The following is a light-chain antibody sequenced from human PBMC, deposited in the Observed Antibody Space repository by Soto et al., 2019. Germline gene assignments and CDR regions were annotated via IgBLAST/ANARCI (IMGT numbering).Light chain of an antibody. CDR3: QSYDSSLSDV. J-gene: IGLJ1*01. Sequence: QSVLTQPPSVSGAPGQRVTISCTGSSSNIGAGYDVHWYQQLPGTAPKLLIYGNSNRPSGVPDRFSGSKSGTSASLAITGLQAEDEADYYCQSYDSSLSDVFGTGTKLTFL. CDR1: SSNIGAGYD. V-gene: IGLV1-40*01. CDR2: GNS.